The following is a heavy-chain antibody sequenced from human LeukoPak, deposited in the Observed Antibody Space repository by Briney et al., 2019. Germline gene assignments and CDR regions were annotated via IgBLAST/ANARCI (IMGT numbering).Heavy chain of an antibody. D-gene: IGHD1-26*01. CDR1: GYTFTSYG. CDR2: ISAYNGNT. Sequence: ASVKVSCKASGYTFTSYGISWVRQAPGQGLEWMGWISAYNGNTNYAQKLQGRVTMTTDTSTSTAYLELRSLRSDDTAVYYCARARRGLGANNWFDPWGQGTLVTVSS. V-gene: IGHV1-18*01. CDR3: ARARRGLGANNWFDP. J-gene: IGHJ5*02.